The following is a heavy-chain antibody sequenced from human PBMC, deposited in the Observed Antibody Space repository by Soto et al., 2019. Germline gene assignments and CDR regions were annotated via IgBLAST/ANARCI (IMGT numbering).Heavy chain of an antibody. CDR3: ARDLNYFGSGSTFDY. CDR2: ISSSNRYI. Sequence: EVQLVESGGGLVKPGGSLRLSCAASGFTFFTYTMNWVRQAPGKGLEWVSSISSSNRYIYYADSVKGRFTISRDNAKKSLYLQMNSVRVEDTAVYHCARDLNYFGSGSTFDYWGQGPLVTVSS. D-gene: IGHD3-10*01. V-gene: IGHV3-21*01. CDR1: GFTFFTYT. J-gene: IGHJ4*02.